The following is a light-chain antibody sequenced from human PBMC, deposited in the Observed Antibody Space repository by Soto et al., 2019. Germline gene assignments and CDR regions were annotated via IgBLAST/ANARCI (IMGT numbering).Light chain of an antibody. J-gene: IGKJ4*01. V-gene: IGKV4-1*01. CDR3: QQHINWPLT. CDR1: HSILYSSNNNNY. CDR2: EAS. Sequence: DIVVTQSPDSLAVSLGERGTINCRSSHSILYSSNNNNYLAWYQQKPGQAPRLLIYEASNRATGIPARFSGSGSGADFTLTISSLEPEDFALYYCQQHINWPLTFGGGTKVDIK.